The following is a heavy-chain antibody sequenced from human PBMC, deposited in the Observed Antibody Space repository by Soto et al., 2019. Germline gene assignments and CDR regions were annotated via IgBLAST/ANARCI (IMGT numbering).Heavy chain of an antibody. Sequence: QLRLQESGPGLVKPSETLSLTCTVSGGSISSSAYYWGWVRQPPGKGLEWIGSIFYSGSTYYNPSLKSRVTISVDTSKNQFSLRLSSVTAADTAVYYCARIGYCSGGSCYPIWGQGTLVTVSS. V-gene: IGHV4-39*01. CDR1: GGSISSSAYY. D-gene: IGHD2-15*01. CDR2: IFYSGST. J-gene: IGHJ4*02. CDR3: ARIGYCSGGSCYPI.